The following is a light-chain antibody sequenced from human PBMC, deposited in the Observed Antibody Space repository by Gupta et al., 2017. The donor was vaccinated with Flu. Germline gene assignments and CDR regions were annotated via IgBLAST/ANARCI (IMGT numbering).Light chain of an antibody. CDR3: IQEVHLCT. J-gene: IGKJ2*02. CDR1: QSRLCRDSKAY. V-gene: IGKV2-29*02. Sequence: FSCWSSQSRLCRDSKAYLSWYLQRPGKPPRPLIYRVSTRQSGVSARFSGSGSGTEFTLTISRVEAEDVGIYYCIQEVHLCTFGPGTRLEI. CDR2: RVS.